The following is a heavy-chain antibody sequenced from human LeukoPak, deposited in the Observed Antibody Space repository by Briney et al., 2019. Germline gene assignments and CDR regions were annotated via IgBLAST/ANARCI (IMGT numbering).Heavy chain of an antibody. V-gene: IGHV3-74*01. Sequence: GGSLRLSCAASGFTFSDTWMHWVRQAPGEGLVWVSRIRSDGSDTRYAESVKGRFTISRDNAKNTLYLQMNSLRAEDTAVYYCARDSTGYSSVNIDYWGQGTLVTVSS. CDR2: IRSDGSDT. CDR1: GFTFSDTW. J-gene: IGHJ4*02. CDR3: ARDSTGYSSVNIDY. D-gene: IGHD6-19*01.